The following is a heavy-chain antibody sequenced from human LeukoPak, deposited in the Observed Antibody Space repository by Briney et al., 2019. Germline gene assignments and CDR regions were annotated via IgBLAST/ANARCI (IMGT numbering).Heavy chain of an antibody. CDR1: GFTFDDYA. CDR3: AKALHYDSSGRYGMDV. V-gene: IGHV3-9*01. Sequence: GGSLRLSCAASGFTFDDYAMHWVRQAPGKGLEWVSGISWNSGSIGYADSVKGRFTISRDNAKNSLYLQMNSPRAEDTALYYCAKALHYDSSGRYGMDVWGQGTTVTVSS. J-gene: IGHJ6*02. D-gene: IGHD3-22*01. CDR2: ISWNSGSI.